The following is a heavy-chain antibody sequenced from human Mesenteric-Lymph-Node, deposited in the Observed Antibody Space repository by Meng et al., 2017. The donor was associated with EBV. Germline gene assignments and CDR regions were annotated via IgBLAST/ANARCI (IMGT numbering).Heavy chain of an antibody. CDR1: GYIFSHYG. CDR3: ARTYSSTSHFDY. D-gene: IGHD6-6*01. CDR2: IYTFNDDT. V-gene: IGHV1-18*01. J-gene: IGHJ4*02. Sequence: QVQLVQSGGEVKKPGDSVKVSCKTSGYIFSHYGIDWVRQAPGQGLEWMGWIYTFNDDTIYAESFQDRVTLTTDTSTSTVYMELKSLRSDDTAVYYCARTYSSTSHFDYWGQGSLVTVSS.